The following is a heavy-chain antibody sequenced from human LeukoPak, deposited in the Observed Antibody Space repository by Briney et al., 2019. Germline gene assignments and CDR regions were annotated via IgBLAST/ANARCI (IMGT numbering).Heavy chain of an antibody. D-gene: IGHD6-6*01. CDR2: FSSSGSTI. CDR3: AKDRNIAARSPAFDI. V-gene: IGHV3-48*03. J-gene: IGHJ3*02. Sequence: GGSLRLSCAASGFTFSSYEMNWVRQAPGKGLEWFSYFSSSGSTIYYAASVKGRFTISRDNAKNSLYLQMNSLRAEDTAVYYCAKDRNIAARSPAFDIWGQGTMVTVSS. CDR1: GFTFSSYE.